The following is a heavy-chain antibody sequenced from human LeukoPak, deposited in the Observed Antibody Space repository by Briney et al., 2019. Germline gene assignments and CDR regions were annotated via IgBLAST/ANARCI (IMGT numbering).Heavy chain of an antibody. J-gene: IGHJ4*02. CDR2: ISSGSSST. V-gene: IGHV3-21*01. Sequence: PGGSLRLSCAASGFTFSNYNMNWVRQVPGKGLEWISTISSGSSSTYYADSVKGRFTISRDNTKNSLFLQMNSLRDEDTAVYYCARRESSGWYWGYWGQGTLVTVSS. CDR3: ARRESSGWYWGY. D-gene: IGHD6-19*01. CDR1: GFTFSNYN.